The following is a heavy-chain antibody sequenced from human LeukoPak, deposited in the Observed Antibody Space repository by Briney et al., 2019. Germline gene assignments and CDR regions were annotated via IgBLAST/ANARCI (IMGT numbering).Heavy chain of an antibody. D-gene: IGHD4-17*01. J-gene: IGHJ5*02. CDR2: INPNTGAT. CDR3: ARLAVTTSGWFDP. CDR1: GYTFTGYY. Sequence: ASVKVSCKTSGYTFTGYYMHWVRQAPGQGLVWMGWINPNTGATNSAQRFQGRVTMTRDTSMSTVYLVLTRLRSDDTAVYYCARLAVTTSGWFDPWGQGTLVTVSS. V-gene: IGHV1-2*02.